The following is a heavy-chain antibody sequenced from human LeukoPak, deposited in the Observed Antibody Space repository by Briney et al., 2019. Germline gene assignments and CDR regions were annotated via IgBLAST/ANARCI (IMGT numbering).Heavy chain of an antibody. Sequence: GGSLRLSCAVFGFTVSSNYMSWVRQAPGKGLEWVSVIYSGGSTDYADSVKGRFTISRDNSKNTLYLQMNSLRAEDTAVYYCARGQIDYYASGSYGYFDYWGQGTLVTVSS. J-gene: IGHJ4*02. CDR3: ARGQIDYYASGSYGYFDY. V-gene: IGHV3-53*01. CDR1: GFTVSSNY. D-gene: IGHD3-10*01. CDR2: IYSGGST.